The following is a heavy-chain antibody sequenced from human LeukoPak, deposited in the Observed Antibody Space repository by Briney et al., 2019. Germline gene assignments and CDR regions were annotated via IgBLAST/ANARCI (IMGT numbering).Heavy chain of an antibody. D-gene: IGHD3-16*01. V-gene: IGHV3-30-3*01. CDR3: ARDGAIVY. CDR2: ISYDGSNK. J-gene: IGHJ4*02. Sequence: PGGSLRLSCAASGGTFSGSAMPWVRQAPGKGLEWVAVISYDGSNKYYADSVKGRFTISRDNSKNTLYLQMNSLRAEDTAVYYCARDGAIVYWGQGTLVTVSS. CDR1: GGTFSGSA.